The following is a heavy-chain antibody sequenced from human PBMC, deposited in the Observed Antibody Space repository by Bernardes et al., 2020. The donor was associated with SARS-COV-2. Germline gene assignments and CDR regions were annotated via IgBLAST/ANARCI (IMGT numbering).Heavy chain of an antibody. CDR3: GRAGTYYGSRYFFDY. J-gene: IGHJ4*02. Sequence: GGSLRLSCAASGFTFSSYEMNWVRQAPGKGLEWVSYISSSGSTIYYADSVKGRFTISRDNAKNSLYLQMNSLRAEDTAVYYCGRAGTYYGSRYFFDYWGQGTLVTVSS. D-gene: IGHD3-10*01. CDR1: GFTFSSYE. CDR2: ISSSGSTI. V-gene: IGHV3-48*03.